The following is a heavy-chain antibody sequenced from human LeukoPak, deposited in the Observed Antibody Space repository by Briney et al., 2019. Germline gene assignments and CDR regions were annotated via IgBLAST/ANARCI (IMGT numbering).Heavy chain of an antibody. D-gene: IGHD1-26*01. Sequence: PSQTLSLTCAVSGGSISSGGYSWSWIRQPPGKGLEWIGYIYHSGSTYYNPSLKSRVTISVDRSKNQFSLKLSSVTAADTAVYYCARGAKWESFDYWGQGTLVTVSS. CDR3: ARGAKWESFDY. V-gene: IGHV4-30-2*01. J-gene: IGHJ4*02. CDR2: IYHSGST. CDR1: GGSISSGGYS.